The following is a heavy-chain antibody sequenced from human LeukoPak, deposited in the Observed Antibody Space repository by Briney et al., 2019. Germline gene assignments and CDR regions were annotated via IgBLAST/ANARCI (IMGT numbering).Heavy chain of an antibody. J-gene: IGHJ4*02. V-gene: IGHV4-59*01. CDR1: GGSISSYY. Sequence: SETLSLTCTVSGGSISSYYWSWIRQPPGKGLEWIGYIYYSGSTNYNPSLKSRVTISVDTSKNQFPLKLSSVTAADTAVYYCARQGSSSGGSFDYWGQGTLVTVSS. CDR2: IYYSGST. D-gene: IGHD6-6*01. CDR3: ARQGSSSGGSFDY.